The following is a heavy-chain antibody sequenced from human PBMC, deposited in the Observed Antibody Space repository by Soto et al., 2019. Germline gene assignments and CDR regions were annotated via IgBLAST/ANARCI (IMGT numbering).Heavy chain of an antibody. CDR1: GGSISSSSYY. D-gene: IGHD2-2*01. CDR3: AGGGDCSSTSCYGGVDALDI. J-gene: IGHJ3*02. CDR2: IYYSGST. Sequence: QLQLQESGPGLVKPSETLSLTCTVSGGSISSSSYYWGWIRQPPGKGLEWIGSIYYSGSTYYNPSLKSRVTISVDTSKNQFSLKLRSVTAADTAVYYCAGGGDCSSTSCYGGVDALDIWGQGTMVTVSS. V-gene: IGHV4-39*01.